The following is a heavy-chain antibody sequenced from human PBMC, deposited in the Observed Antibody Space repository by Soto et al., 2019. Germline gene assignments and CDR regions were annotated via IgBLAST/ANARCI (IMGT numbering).Heavy chain of an antibody. CDR1: GGSISSYY. D-gene: IGHD1-26*01. CDR3: ARANIVGATDHYYRLDV. J-gene: IGHJ6*02. V-gene: IGHV4-59*01. CDR2: IYYSGST. Sequence: SETLSLTCTVSGGSISSYYWSWIRQPPGKGLEWIGYIYYSGSTNYNPSLKSRVTISVDTSKNQFSLKLSSVTAADTAVYYCARANIVGATDHYYRLDVWGQGTTVTVSS.